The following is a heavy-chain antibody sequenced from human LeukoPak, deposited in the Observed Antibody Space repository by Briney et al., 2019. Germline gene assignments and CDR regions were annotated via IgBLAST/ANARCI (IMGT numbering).Heavy chain of an antibody. CDR2: INWNGGST. V-gene: IGHV3-20*04. CDR1: GFTFDDYG. J-gene: IGHJ4*02. CDR3: AREKMRYCSSTSCYTPFDY. D-gene: IGHD2-2*02. Sequence: PGGSLRLSCAASGFTFDDYGMSWVRQAPGKGLEWVSGINWNGGSTGYADSVKGRFTISGDNAKNSLYLQMNSLRAEDTALYYCAREKMRYCSSTSCYTPFDYWGQGTLVTVSS.